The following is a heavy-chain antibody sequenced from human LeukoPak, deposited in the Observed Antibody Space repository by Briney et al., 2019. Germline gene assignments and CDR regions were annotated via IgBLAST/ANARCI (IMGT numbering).Heavy chain of an antibody. V-gene: IGHV4-4*07. CDR3: AMSSGFPYFDD. CDR2: IYTSGDT. D-gene: IGHD6-19*01. Sequence: TVSGGSISSNYWSWIRQPAGKGLEWIGRIYTSGDTNYNPSLMTRVTMSVDTSKNQLSLKLTSVTAADTAVYYCAMSSGFPYFDDWGQGILVTVSS. J-gene: IGHJ4*02. CDR1: GGSISSNY.